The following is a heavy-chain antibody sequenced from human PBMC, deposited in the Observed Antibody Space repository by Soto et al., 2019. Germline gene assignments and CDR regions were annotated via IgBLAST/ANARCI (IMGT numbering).Heavy chain of an antibody. J-gene: IGHJ4*02. D-gene: IGHD3-10*01. CDR1: GGSISTYY. CDR3: ARSKRRGGGSIFEY. CDR2: VYFSGST. Sequence: SETLSLTCTVSGGSISTYYWSWIRQPPGKGLEWIGYVYFSGSTSYSPSLESRVTMSLDTSKNQVSLNLTSVTAADTAVYYCARSKRRGGGSIFEYWGQGTLVTVSS. V-gene: IGHV4-59*01.